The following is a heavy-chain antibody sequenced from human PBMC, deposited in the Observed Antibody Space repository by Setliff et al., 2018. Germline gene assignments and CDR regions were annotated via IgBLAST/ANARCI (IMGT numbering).Heavy chain of an antibody. Sequence: ASVKVSCKASGYTFTDYFMYWVRQAPGQGLEWMGRIKSDSGDTDYAQRFQGRVTLTRDTSTTTAYMELRSLRSDDTAVSYCARGSGPRVVVAMPFDYWGQGTPVTVSS. CDR3: ARGSGPRVVVAMPFDY. D-gene: IGHD2-2*01. CDR2: IKSDSGDT. V-gene: IGHV1-2*06. J-gene: IGHJ4*02. CDR1: GYTFTDYF.